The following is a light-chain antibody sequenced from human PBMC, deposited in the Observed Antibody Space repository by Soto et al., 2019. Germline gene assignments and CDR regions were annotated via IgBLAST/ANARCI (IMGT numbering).Light chain of an antibody. V-gene: IGKV3-20*01. CDR1: QSVSSNY. J-gene: IGKJ1*01. CDR3: QQYGGSPRT. Sequence: EIVLTQSPGTLSLSPGERATLSCRASQSVSSNYLAWYQHKPGQAPRLLISGASSRATGIPDRFSGGGSGTDFTLTISRLEPEDFAVYYCQQYGGSPRTFGQGTKVDIK. CDR2: GAS.